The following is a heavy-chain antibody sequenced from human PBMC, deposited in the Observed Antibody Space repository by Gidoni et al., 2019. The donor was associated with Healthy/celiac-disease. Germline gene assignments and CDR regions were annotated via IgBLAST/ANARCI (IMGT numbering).Heavy chain of an antibody. D-gene: IGHD5-18*01. CDR2: IKQDGSEK. Sequence: EVQLVESGGGLVQPGGSLRLSCAASGFTFSSYWMSWVRQAPGKGLEWVANIKQDGSEKYYVDSVKGRFTISRDNAKNSLYLQMNSLRAEDTAVYYCASRVDTAMGAVDDYWGQGTLVTVSS. V-gene: IGHV3-7*03. CDR1: GFTFSSYW. CDR3: ASRVDTAMGAVDDY. J-gene: IGHJ4*02.